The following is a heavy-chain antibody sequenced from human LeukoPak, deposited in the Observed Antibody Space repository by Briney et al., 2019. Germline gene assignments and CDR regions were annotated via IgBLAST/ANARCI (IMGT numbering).Heavy chain of an antibody. CDR2: VCYILCT. CDR1: GVSSTSSTYY. D-gene: IGHD1-1*01. Sequence: PTHTLSLTFSVAGVSSTSSTYYWVWIRPSPGKGLEWSRCVCYILCTYNNPSLNSRLTISVDTSNNQFSLKLSSVTAADTAVYYCARQASRVEDFDIWGQGTMVTVSS. CDR3: ARQASRVEDFDI. J-gene: IGHJ3*02. V-gene: IGHV4-39*01.